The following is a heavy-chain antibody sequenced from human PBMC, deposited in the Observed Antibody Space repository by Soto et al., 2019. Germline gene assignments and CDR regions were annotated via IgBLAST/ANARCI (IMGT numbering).Heavy chain of an antibody. CDR1: GYTFTSYY. CDR3: ARVGPFMVRGVMFSIYGMDV. V-gene: IGHV1-46*03. CDR2: INPSGGST. Sequence: ASVKVSGKASGYTFTSYYMHWVRQAPGQGLEWMGIINPSGGSTSYAQKFQGRVTMTRDTSTSTVYMELSSLRSEDTAVYYCARVGPFMVRGVMFSIYGMDVWGQGTTVTVAS. D-gene: IGHD3-10*01. J-gene: IGHJ6*02.